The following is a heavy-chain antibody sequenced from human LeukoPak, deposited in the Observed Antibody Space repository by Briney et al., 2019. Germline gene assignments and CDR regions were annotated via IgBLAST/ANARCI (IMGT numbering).Heavy chain of an antibody. CDR2: IQHDGSNS. CDR1: GFTFSDYG. Sequence: GGSLRLSCAASGFTFSDYGMHWVRQAPGKGLEWVAFIQHDGSNSHYVDSVKGRFTISRDNSKNTLYLQMNSLKTEDTSVYYCARDSSSWIIYWGQGALVTVSS. CDR3: ARDSSSWIIY. D-gene: IGHD2-2*01. V-gene: IGHV3-30*02. J-gene: IGHJ4*02.